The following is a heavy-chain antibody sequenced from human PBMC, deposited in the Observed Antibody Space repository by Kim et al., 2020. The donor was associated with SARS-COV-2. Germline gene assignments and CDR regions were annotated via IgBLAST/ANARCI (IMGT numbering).Heavy chain of an antibody. V-gene: IGHV6-1*01. J-gene: IGHJ4*02. CDR3: ARFYSSSWYGVGLDY. D-gene: IGHD6-13*01. Sequence: SVKSRITINPDTSKNQFSLQLNSVTPEDTAVYYCARFYSSSWYGVGLDYWGQGTLVTVSS.